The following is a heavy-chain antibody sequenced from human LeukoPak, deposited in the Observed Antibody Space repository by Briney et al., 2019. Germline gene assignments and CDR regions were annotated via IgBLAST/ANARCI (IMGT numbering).Heavy chain of an antibody. CDR2: IYYSGTT. CDR3: ARDLKIDYNSDYYSFDY. CDR1: GGSLSPYY. J-gene: IGHJ4*02. Sequence: SETLSLTCTVSGGSLSPYYWGWIRQPPGKGLEWIGYIYYSGTTNYNPSLKSRITISVDTSKNQFSLNLHSVTAADTALYYCARDLKIDYNSDYYSFDYWGRGTLVTVSS. V-gene: IGHV4-59*01. D-gene: IGHD3-10*01.